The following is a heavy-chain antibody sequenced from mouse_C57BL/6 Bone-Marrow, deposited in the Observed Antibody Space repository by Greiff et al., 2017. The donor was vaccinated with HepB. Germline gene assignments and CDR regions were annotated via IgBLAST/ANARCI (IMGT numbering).Heavy chain of an antibody. D-gene: IGHD1-1*01. CDR2: INPYNGGT. V-gene: IGHV1-19*01. CDR1: GYTFTDYY. J-gene: IGHJ2*01. CDR3: ARSDITTVVGY. Sequence: VQLQQSGPVLVKPGASVKMSCKASGYTFTDYYMNWVKQSHGKSLEWIGVINPYNGGTSYNQKFKGKATLTVDKSSSTAYMELNSLTSEDSAVYYCARSDITTVVGYWGQGTTLTVSS.